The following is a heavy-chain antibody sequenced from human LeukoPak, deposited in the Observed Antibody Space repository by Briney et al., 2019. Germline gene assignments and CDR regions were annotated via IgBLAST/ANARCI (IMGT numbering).Heavy chain of an antibody. V-gene: IGHV4-4*07. CDR2: IYTSGST. Sequence: SETLSLTCTVSGGSISSYYWSWIRQPPGKGLEWIGRIYTSGSTNYNPSLKSRVTMSVDTSKNQFSLKLSSVTAADTAVYYCARGTVVAATPLDYWGQGTLVTVSS. J-gene: IGHJ4*02. CDR3: ARGTVVAATPLDY. CDR1: GGSISSYY. D-gene: IGHD2-15*01.